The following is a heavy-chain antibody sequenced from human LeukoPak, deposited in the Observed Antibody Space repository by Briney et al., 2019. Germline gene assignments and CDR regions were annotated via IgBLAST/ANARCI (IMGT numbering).Heavy chain of an antibody. CDR1: GFTFSSYS. J-gene: IGHJ4*02. V-gene: IGHV3-21*01. D-gene: IGHD3-10*01. CDR2: ISSGSGYI. Sequence: GGSLRLSCAASGFTFSSYSMNWVRQTPGKGLEWVSSISSGSGYIHYADSVKGRFTISRDNAKKSLYLQMNSLRAEDTSVYYCARDGLGIDYWGQGTLVTVSS. CDR3: ARDGLGIDY.